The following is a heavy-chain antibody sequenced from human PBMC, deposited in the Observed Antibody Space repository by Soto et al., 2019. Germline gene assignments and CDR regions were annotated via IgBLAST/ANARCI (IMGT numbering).Heavy chain of an antibody. V-gene: IGHV1-69*13. J-gene: IGHJ1*01. D-gene: IGHD5-12*01. CDR2: IIPIFGTA. Sequence: VKLSWKAFRGSFIKYAISCVRQAPGQGLEWMGGIIPIFGTANYAQKFQGRVTITADESTSTAYMELSSLRSEDTAVYYCARGTRGYSGYEAEYF. CDR1: RGSFIKYA. CDR3: ARGTRGYSGYEAEYF.